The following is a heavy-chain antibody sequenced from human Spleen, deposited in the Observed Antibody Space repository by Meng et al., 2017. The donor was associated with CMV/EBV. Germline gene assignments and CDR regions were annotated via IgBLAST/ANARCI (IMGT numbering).Heavy chain of an antibody. CDR1: GYTFTGNY. V-gene: IGHV1-2*02. Sequence: ASVKVSCKASGYTFTGNYMHWVRQAPGQGLEWMGWINPNSGGTKYAQKFQGRVTMTRDTSISTAYMELSRLRSDDTAVYYCARYPGIVVVPAAINWFDPWGQGTLVTVSS. D-gene: IGHD2-2*01. J-gene: IGHJ5*02. CDR3: ARYPGIVVVPAAINWFDP. CDR2: INPNSGGT.